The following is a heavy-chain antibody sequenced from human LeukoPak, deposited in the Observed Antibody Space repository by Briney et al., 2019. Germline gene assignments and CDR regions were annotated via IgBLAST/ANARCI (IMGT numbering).Heavy chain of an antibody. CDR1: GGSISSYY. D-gene: IGHD3-22*01. CDR2: IYYHGGT. V-gene: IGHV4-59*08. CDR3: ARIMYYYDSSGYYNYYYYYGMDV. J-gene: IGHJ6*02. Sequence: SETLSLTCTVAGGSISSYYWSWFRQPPGKGLEWIGSIYYHGGTNYNPSLKSRVTISVDTSKNQFSLKLSSVTAADTAVYYCARIMYYYDSSGYYNYYYYYGMDVWGQGTTVTVSS.